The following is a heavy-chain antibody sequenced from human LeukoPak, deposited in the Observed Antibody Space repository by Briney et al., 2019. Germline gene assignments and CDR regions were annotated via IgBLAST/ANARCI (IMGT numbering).Heavy chain of an antibody. CDR1: GGSISSGGYY. V-gene: IGHV4-31*03. CDR2: IYYSGST. D-gene: IGHD2-2*01. J-gene: IGHJ5*02. Sequence: PSQTLSLTCTVSGGSISSGGYYWSWIRQHPGKGLEWIGYIYYSGSTYYNPSLKSRVTISVDTSKNQFSLKLSSVTAADTAVYYCARDGGKPLYCSSTSRPQLKRSGFDPWGQGTLVTVSS. CDR3: ARDGGKPLYCSSTSRPQLKRSGFDP.